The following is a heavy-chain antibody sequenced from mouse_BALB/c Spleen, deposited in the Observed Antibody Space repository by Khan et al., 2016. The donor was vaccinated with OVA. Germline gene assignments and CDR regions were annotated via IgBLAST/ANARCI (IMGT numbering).Heavy chain of an antibody. CDR1: GYTFTDYN. CDR2: INPGSGNS. Sequence: QVQLKQSGAELARPGASVKLSCKASGYTFTDYNIDWVKQRTGQGLEWIGEINPGSGNSYYNEKFKGKATLTADKSSNTAFVQLSSLTSDDSAVYFCAREWGAWFAYWGQGTLVTVSA. CDR3: AREWGAWFAY. J-gene: IGHJ3*01. V-gene: IGHV1-77*01.